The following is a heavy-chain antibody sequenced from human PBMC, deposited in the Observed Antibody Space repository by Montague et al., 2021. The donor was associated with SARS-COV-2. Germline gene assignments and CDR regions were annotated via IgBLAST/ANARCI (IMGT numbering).Heavy chain of an antibody. J-gene: IGHJ4*02. V-gene: IGHV2-70*11. D-gene: IGHD3-9*01. CDR2: IDWDDDK. CDR3: ARIRYDILTGYQTLFDY. CDR1: GFSLSTSGMC. Sequence: PALVKPTQTFTLTCTFSGFSLSTSGMCVSWIRQPPGKALEWLARIDWDDDKYYSTSLKTRLTISKDTSKNQVVLTMTNMDPVDTATYYCARIRYDILTGYQTLFDYWGQGTLVTVSS.